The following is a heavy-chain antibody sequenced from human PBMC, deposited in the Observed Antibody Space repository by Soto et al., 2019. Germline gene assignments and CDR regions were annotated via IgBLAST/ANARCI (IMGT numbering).Heavy chain of an antibody. J-gene: IGHJ4*02. CDR3: ARRSLGDYVWGTLDY. CDR2: INHSGST. Sequence: SETLSLTCAVYGGSFSGYYWSWIRQPPGKGLEWIGEINHSGSTNYNPSLKSRVTISVDTSKNQFSLKLSSVTAADTAVYYCARRSLGDYVWGTLDYWGQGTLVTVSS. CDR1: GGSFSGYY. V-gene: IGHV4-34*01. D-gene: IGHD3-16*01.